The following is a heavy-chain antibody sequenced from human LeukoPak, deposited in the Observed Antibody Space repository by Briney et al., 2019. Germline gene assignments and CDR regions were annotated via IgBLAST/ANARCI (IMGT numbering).Heavy chain of an antibody. Sequence: GGSLRLSCVASGFTFSSYAMSWVRQAPGKVLEWVSAISGSGVTTHYAGSVKGRFSISRDNSKNTLYLQMNSLRAEDTALYYCAKKVVVGATSPYSDFQDWGQGTLDTVSS. V-gene: IGHV3-23*01. CDR3: AKKVVVGATSPYSDFQD. D-gene: IGHD1-26*01. CDR2: ISGSGVTT. CDR1: GFTFSSYA. J-gene: IGHJ1*01.